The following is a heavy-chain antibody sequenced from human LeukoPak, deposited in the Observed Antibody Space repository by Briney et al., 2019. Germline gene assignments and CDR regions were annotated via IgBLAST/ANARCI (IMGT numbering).Heavy chain of an antibody. D-gene: IGHD3-10*01. V-gene: IGHV3-74*01. CDR2: INSDGSWT. J-gene: IGHJ4*02. CDR1: GNYW. Sequence: GGSLRLSCAASGNYWMHWVRQAPGKGLVWVSHINSDGSWTSYADSVKGRFTISKDNAKNTVYLQMNSLRAEDTALYYCAKDLYGSGSYYNGGFDYWGQGTLVTVSS. CDR3: AKDLYGSGSYYNGGFDY.